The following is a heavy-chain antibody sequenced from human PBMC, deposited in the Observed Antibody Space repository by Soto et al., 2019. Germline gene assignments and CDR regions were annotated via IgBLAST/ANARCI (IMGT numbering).Heavy chain of an antibody. J-gene: IGHJ3*02. V-gene: IGHV2-26*01. Sequence: GSGPTLVNPTETLTLTCTVSGFSLSNARMGVSWIRQPPGKALEWLAHIFSNDEKSYSTSLKSRLTISKDTSKSQVVLTMTNMDPVDTATYYCARIGSGSYWRRAFDIWGQGTMVTVSS. CDR1: GFSLSNARMG. CDR2: IFSNDEK. CDR3: ARIGSGSYWRRAFDI. D-gene: IGHD1-26*01.